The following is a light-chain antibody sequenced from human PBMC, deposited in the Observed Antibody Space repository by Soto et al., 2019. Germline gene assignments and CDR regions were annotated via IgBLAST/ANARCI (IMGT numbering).Light chain of an antibody. Sequence: DIQMTHTPSTLSGSVGDRVTSTCRASQTISSWLAWYQQKPGKATKLLIYKASTLKSGVPSRFSGSGSGTEFTLTISGLQPDDFATYYCQHYNSYSEACGQGTKVDI. CDR2: KAS. CDR1: QTISSW. J-gene: IGKJ1*01. CDR3: QHYNSYSEA. V-gene: IGKV1-5*03.